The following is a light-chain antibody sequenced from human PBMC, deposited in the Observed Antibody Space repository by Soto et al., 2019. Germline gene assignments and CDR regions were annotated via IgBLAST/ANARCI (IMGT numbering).Light chain of an antibody. CDR3: AAWDDSLNGVV. J-gene: IGLJ2*01. Sequence: QSVLTQPPSASGTPGQRVTISCSGGSSNIGSNNVNWYQQLPGTAPKLLIYSNNQRPSWVPDRFSGSKSGTSASLAISGLQSEDEADYYCAAWDDSLNGVVFGGGTKLTVL. CDR2: SNN. V-gene: IGLV1-44*01. CDR1: SSNIGSNN.